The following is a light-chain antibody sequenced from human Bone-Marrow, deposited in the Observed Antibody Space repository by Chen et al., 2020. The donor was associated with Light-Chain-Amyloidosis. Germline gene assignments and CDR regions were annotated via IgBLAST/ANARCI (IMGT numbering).Light chain of an antibody. CDR2: CDT. J-gene: IGLJ2*01. CDR3: QSADSSGTYEVI. V-gene: IGLV3-25*03. CDR1: DLPTKY. Sequence: SYELTQPPSVSVSPGQTARITCSGDDLPTKYAYWYQQKPGQAPLLGIHCDTERPSGISERSSGSSSGTTATLTISGGQAEDEADYHCQSADSSGTYEVIFGGGTKLTVL.